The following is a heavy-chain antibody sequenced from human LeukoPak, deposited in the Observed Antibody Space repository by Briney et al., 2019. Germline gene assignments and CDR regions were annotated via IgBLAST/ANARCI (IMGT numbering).Heavy chain of an antibody. Sequence: ASVKVSCKASGYTFTDYLINWMRQAPGQGVEWMGWISPYNGDTNYEQKFQGRVTMNTDTSTGTAYMELRSLRSDDTAVYYCARDPDYYDSSGYLNWFDPWGQGTLVTVSS. D-gene: IGHD3-22*01. CDR3: ARDPDYYDSSGYLNWFDP. CDR2: ISPYNGDT. V-gene: IGHV1-18*01. CDR1: GYTFTDYL. J-gene: IGHJ5*02.